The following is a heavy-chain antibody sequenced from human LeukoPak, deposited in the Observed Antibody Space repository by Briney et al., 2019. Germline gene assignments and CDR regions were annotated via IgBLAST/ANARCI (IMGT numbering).Heavy chain of an antibody. J-gene: IGHJ4*02. Sequence: GASVKVSCKASGYTFTSYYMHWVRQAPGQGLEWLGIINPSGGSTSYAQKFQGRVTMTRDTSTSTVYMELSSLRSEDTAVYYCARDQAGDPVDYWGQGTLVTVSS. D-gene: IGHD3-10*01. CDR3: ARDQAGDPVDY. V-gene: IGHV1-46*01. CDR2: INPSGGST. CDR1: GYTFTSYY.